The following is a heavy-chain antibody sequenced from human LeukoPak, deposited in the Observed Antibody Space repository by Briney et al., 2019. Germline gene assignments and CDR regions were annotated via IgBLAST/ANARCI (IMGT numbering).Heavy chain of an antibody. J-gene: IGHJ4*02. D-gene: IGHD3-22*01. CDR1: GYTFTSYG. CDR3: ARNPGLYYYDSSGYLDY. CDR2: ISAYNGNT. V-gene: IGHV1-18*01. Sequence: ASVTVSCTASGYTFTSYGISWVRQAPGQGLEWMGWISAYNGNTNYAQKLQGRVTMTTDTSTSTAYMELRSLRSDDTAVYYCARNPGLYYYDSSGYLDYWGQGTLVTVSS.